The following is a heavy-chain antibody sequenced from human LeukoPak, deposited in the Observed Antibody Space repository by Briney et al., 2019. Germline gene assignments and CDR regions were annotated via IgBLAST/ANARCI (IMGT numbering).Heavy chain of an antibody. CDR3: ARVNCSSTSCYLFWFDP. J-gene: IGHJ5*02. D-gene: IGHD2-2*01. V-gene: IGHV4-4*07. CDR2: IYTSGST. Sequence: KASETLSLTCTVSGGSISSYYWSWIRQPAGKGLEWIGRIYTSGSTNYNPSLKSRVTMSVDTSKNQFSLKLSSVTAADTAVYYCARVNCSSTSCYLFWFDPWGRGTLVTVSS. CDR1: GGSISSYY.